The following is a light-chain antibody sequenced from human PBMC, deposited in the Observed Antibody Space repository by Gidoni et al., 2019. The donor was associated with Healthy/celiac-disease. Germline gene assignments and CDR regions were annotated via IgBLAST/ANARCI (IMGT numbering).Light chain of an antibody. CDR3: QQRSNWPQGV. J-gene: IGKJ3*01. V-gene: IGKV3-11*01. CDR2: DAS. CDR1: QSVSSY. Sequence: EIVLTQSPATLSLSPGERATLSCRASQSVSSYLAWYQQKPGQAPRLLIYDASNRATGIPARFSGRGAGTDFTLTISSLEPEDFAVYYCQQRSNWPQGVFGPGTKVDIK.